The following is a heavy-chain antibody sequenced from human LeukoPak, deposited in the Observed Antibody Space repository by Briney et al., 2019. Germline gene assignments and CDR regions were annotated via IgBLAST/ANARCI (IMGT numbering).Heavy chain of an antibody. CDR2: INHSGST. CDR1: GGSFSGYY. J-gene: IGHJ6*02. V-gene: IGHV4-34*01. CDR3: ARGYGMDV. Sequence: MPSETLSLTCAVYGGSFSGYYWSWIRQPPGEGLEWIGEINHSGSTNYNPSLKSRVTISVDTSKNQFSLKLSSVTAADTAVYYCARGYGMDVWGQGTTVTVSS.